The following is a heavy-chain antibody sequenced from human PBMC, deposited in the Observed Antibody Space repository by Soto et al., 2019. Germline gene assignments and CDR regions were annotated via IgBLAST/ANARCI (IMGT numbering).Heavy chain of an antibody. CDR1: GFTFSSYA. CDR3: AKEGVTMVRGVILYFQH. Sequence: GGSLRLSCAASGFTFSSYAMSWVRQAPGKGLEWVSAISGSGGSTYYADSVKGRFTISRDNSKNTLYLQMNSLRAEDTAVYYCAKEGVTMVRGVILYFQHWGQGTLVTVSS. CDR2: ISGSGGST. V-gene: IGHV3-23*01. J-gene: IGHJ1*01. D-gene: IGHD3-10*01.